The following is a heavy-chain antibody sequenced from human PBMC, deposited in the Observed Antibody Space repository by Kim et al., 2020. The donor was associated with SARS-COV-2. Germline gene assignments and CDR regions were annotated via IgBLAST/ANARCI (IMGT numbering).Heavy chain of an antibody. CDR3: ARARYGTLGY. V-gene: IGHV4-34*01. CDR2: INHSAST. D-gene: IGHD3-9*01. Sequence: SETLSLTCAVYGGSFSGYYWNWIRQPPGKGLEWIGEINHSASTNYNPSLKSRVTISVDTSKNQFSLKLSSVTAADTAVYYCARARYGTLGYWGQGTLVTVSS. J-gene: IGHJ4*02. CDR1: GGSFSGYY.